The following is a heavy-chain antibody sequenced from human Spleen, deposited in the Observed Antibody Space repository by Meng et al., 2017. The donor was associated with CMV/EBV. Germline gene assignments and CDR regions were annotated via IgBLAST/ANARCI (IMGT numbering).Heavy chain of an antibody. CDR1: GFSVSNYY. J-gene: IGHJ4*02. CDR2: IYTGGTT. D-gene: IGHD3-10*01. V-gene: IGHV3-53*05. CDR3: ARGGVRKGGVDY. Sequence: LSLTCAASGFSVSNYYMSWVRQAPGKGLEWVSIIYTGGTTYYADSVKGRFTISRDDSKNTVYLQRNSLRVEDTAVYYCARGGVRKGGVDYWGQGTLVTVSS.